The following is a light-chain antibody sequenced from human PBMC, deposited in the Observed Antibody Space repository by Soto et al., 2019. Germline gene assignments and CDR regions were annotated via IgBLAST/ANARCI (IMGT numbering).Light chain of an antibody. Sequence: QSALTQPASVSGSPGQSITISCTGTSSDVGGYNYVSWYQQHPGEAPKLIIYEVTKRPSGVPDRFSGSKSGNTASLTVSGLQAEDEADYHCCSYAGNSNYVFGTGTKVTVL. V-gene: IGLV2-8*01. CDR2: EVT. CDR1: SSDVGGYNY. J-gene: IGLJ1*01. CDR3: CSYAGNSNYV.